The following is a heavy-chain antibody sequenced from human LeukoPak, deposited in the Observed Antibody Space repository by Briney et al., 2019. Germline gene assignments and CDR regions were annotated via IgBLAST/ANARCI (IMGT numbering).Heavy chain of an antibody. Sequence: GGSLRLSCAASGFISSSYWMSWVRQAPGKGLEWVANVKQDGSERYYGDSVKGRFTISRDNAKKSLYLQMNSLRAEDTALYHCAKDVGALERNPDYWGQGILVTVSS. J-gene: IGHJ4*02. CDR1: GFISSSYW. CDR3: AKDVGALERNPDY. V-gene: IGHV3-7*03. CDR2: VKQDGSER. D-gene: IGHD1-1*01.